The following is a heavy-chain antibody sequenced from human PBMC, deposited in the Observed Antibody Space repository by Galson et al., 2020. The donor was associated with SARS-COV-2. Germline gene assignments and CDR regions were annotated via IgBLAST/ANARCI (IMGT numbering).Heavy chain of an antibody. CDR3: ASLAAAGNLYYYYGMDV. V-gene: IGHV3-21*01. CDR1: GFTFSSYS. D-gene: IGHD6-13*01. Sequence: RAKIGESLKISCAASGFTFSSYSMNWARKAPGKGLEWVSSISNSTSYIYYPDSVKGRFTISRDNAKNSLYLQMNSLRAEDTAVYYCASLAAAGNLYYYYGMDVWGQGTTVTVSS. J-gene: IGHJ6*02. CDR2: ISNSTSYI.